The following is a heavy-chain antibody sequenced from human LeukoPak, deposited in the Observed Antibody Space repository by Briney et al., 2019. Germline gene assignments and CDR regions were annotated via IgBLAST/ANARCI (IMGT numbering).Heavy chain of an antibody. Sequence: PGGSLRLSCAASGFTFSSSAMHWVRQAPGKGLEYVSTISSNGDYRYYANSVKGRFSISRDNSKNTIYLQMGSLRAEDMAVYYCARGVGTSREGIYHWGQGTLVAVSS. D-gene: IGHD1-14*01. CDR2: ISSNGDYR. V-gene: IGHV3-64*01. CDR3: ARGVGTSREGIYH. CDR1: GFTFSSSA. J-gene: IGHJ5*02.